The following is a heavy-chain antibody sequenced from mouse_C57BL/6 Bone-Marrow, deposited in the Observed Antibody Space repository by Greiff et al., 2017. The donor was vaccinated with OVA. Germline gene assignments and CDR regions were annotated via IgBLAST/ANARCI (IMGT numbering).Heavy chain of an antibody. CDR2: IDPNSGGT. CDR3: ILFTTVAYPNWYFDV. V-gene: IGHV1-72*01. D-gene: IGHD1-1*01. J-gene: IGHJ1*03. Sequence: QVQLQQPGAELVKPGASVKLSCKASGYTFTSYWMHWVKQRPGRGLEWIGRIDPNSGGTKYNEKFKSKATLTVDKPSSTAYMQLSSLTSEDSAVYYCILFTTVAYPNWYFDVWGTGTTVTVSS. CDR1: GYTFTSYW.